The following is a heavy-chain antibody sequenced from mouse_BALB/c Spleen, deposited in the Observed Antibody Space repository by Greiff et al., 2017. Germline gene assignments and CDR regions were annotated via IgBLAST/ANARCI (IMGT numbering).Heavy chain of an antibody. Sequence: EVQLQQSGAELVRSGASVKLSCTASGFNIKDYYMHWVKQRPEQGLEWIGWIDPENGDTEYAPKFQGKATITADTSSNTAYLQLSSLTSEDTAVYYCLRQYFDVWGAGTTVTVSS. J-gene: IGHJ1*01. D-gene: IGHD2-12*01. CDR1: GFNIKDYY. V-gene: IGHV14-4*02. CDR2: IDPENGDT. CDR3: LRQYFDV.